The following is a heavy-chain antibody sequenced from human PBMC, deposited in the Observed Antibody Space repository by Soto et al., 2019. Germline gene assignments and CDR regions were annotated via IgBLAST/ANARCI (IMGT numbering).Heavy chain of an antibody. CDR3: AREPLWSGPLPLDAFDI. CDR1: GFTLRDQY. V-gene: IGHV3-53*01. D-gene: IGHD3-3*01. J-gene: IGHJ3*02. CDR2: VYIDGGT. Sequence: DLAQSGGGLIQPGGSLRLSCAGSGFTLRDQYMTWVRQAPGKGLEWVSVVYIDGGTDYADSVKGRFTISRDNSKNTLYLQMNRLRAEDTAMYYCAREPLWSGPLPLDAFDIWGQGTMVTVSS.